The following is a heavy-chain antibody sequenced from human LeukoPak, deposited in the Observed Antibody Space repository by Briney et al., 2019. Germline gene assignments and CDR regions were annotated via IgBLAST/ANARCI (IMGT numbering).Heavy chain of an antibody. V-gene: IGHV1-2*02. J-gene: IGHJ5*02. CDR1: GYTFTGYY. CDR2: INPNSGGT. D-gene: IGHD2-2*01. CDR3: AVVPALGNWFDP. Sequence: ASVKVSCKASGYTFTGYYMHWGRQAPGQGLEWMGWINPNSGGTNYAQKLQGRVTMTTDTSTSTAYMELRSLRSDDTAVYYCAVVPALGNWFDPWGQGTLVTVSS.